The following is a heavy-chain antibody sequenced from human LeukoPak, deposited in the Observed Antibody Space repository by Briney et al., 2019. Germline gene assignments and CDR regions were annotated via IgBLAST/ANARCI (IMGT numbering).Heavy chain of an antibody. Sequence: SETLSLTCTVSGGSISSYYWSWIRQPPGKGLEWIGYIYYSGSTNYNPSLKSRVTISVDTSKNQFSLKLSSVTAADTAVYYCARVQLTIFGVVIAAPFDYWGQGTLVTVSS. V-gene: IGHV4-59*08. J-gene: IGHJ4*02. D-gene: IGHD3-3*01. CDR1: GGSISSYY. CDR2: IYYSGST. CDR3: ARVQLTIFGVVIAAPFDY.